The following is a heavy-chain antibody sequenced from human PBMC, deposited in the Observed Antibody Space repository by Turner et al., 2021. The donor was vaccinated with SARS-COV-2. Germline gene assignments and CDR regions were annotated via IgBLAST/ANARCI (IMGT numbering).Heavy chain of an antibody. CDR3: ARLLNPGSYYYYYYGMDV. CDR1: VGSLSSSNYY. D-gene: IGHD3-10*01. Sequence: QLQLQESGPGLVKPSETLSLTCTVPVGSLSSSNYYWGWIRQPPGKGLEWIGSIYYSGSTYYNPSLKSRVTISVDTSKNQFSLKLSSVTAADTAVYYCARLLNPGSYYYYYYGMDVWGQGTTVTVSS. J-gene: IGHJ6*02. CDR2: IYYSGST. V-gene: IGHV4-39*01.